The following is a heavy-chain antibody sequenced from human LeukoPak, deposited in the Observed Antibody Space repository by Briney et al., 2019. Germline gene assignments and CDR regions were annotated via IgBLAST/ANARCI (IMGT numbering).Heavy chain of an antibody. CDR2: INRSAGT. J-gene: IGHJ5*02. CDR3: ARRGPPRTMLRGVKSGWFDP. D-gene: IGHD3-10*01. Sequence: GSLRLSCTASGFTFINYSMNWVRQPPGKGLEWIGEINRSAGTNYNPSLKSRVTLSIDTSNNKFSLKLSSVTAADTAVYYCARRGPPRTMLRGVKSGWFDPWGQGTLVTVSS. V-gene: IGHV4-34*01. CDR1: GFTFINYS.